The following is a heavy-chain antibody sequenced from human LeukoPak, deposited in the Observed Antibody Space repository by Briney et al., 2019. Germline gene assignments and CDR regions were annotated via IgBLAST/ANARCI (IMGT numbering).Heavy chain of an antibody. J-gene: IGHJ4*02. V-gene: IGHV1-18*01. D-gene: IGHD6-19*01. CDR2: ISAYNGNT. CDR3: ARDQRLAVADPFDY. CDR1: GYTFTSYG. Sequence: ASVKVSCKASGYTFTSYGISWVRQAPGQGLEWMGWISAYNGNTNYTQKLQGRVTMTTDTSTSTAYMELRSLRSDDTAVYYCARDQRLAVADPFDYWGQGTLVTVSS.